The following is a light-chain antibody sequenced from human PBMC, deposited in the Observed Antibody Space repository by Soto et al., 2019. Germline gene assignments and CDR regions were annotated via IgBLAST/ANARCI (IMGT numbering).Light chain of an antibody. J-gene: IGKJ2*01. V-gene: IGKV3D-15*01. CDR3: QQYNNWPPEYT. Sequence: EIVMTQSPATLPVSPGERATLSCRASQSVSSNLAWYQQKPGQAPRLLIYGASTRATGIPARFSGSWSGTEFTLTISSLQSEDFAVYYCQQYNNWPPEYTFGQGTKLEIK. CDR2: GAS. CDR1: QSVSSN.